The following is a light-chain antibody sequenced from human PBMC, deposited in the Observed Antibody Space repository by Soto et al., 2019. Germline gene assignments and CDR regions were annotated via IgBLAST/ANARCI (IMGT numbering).Light chain of an antibody. CDR3: SSYTSSSNLV. CDR2: EVS. J-gene: IGLJ1*01. Sequence: QSEITRPATGADRRGHSITNSSTETSSDVGGYNYVSWYQQHPGKAPKLMIYEVSNRPSGVSNRFSGSKSGNTASLTISGLQAEVKADYYCSSYTSSSNLVLATGTKVTVL. CDR1: SSDVGGYNY. V-gene: IGLV2-14*01.